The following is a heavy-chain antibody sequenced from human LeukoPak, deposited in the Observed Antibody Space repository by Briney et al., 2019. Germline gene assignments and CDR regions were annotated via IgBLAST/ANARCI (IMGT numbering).Heavy chain of an antibody. V-gene: IGHV4-59*01. CDR2: IYNSGST. CDR3: ARGIAAARSGQYYFDY. J-gene: IGHJ4*02. D-gene: IGHD6-13*01. CDR1: GGSISSYY. Sequence: SETLSLTCTVSGGSISSYYWSWIRQPPGKGLEWIVDIYNSGSTNYNPSLKSRVTISVDTSKDQLSLKLSSVTAGDTAVYYCARGIAAARSGQYYFDYWGQGTLVTVSS.